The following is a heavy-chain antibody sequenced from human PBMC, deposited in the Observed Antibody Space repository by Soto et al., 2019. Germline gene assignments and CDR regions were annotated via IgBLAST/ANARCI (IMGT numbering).Heavy chain of an antibody. V-gene: IGHV3-66*01. J-gene: IGHJ6*02. D-gene: IGHD3-10*01. CDR3: AKVLLPEFGVYYYYGMDV. CDR1: GFTVSISY. CDR2: RYSDGRS. Sequence: GGSLRLSCAGSGFTVSISYMTWVRQVPGKGLEWVSIRYSDGRSYHAESVKGRFTISTDDSENTLYLQMSSLRAEDTAVYYCAKVLLPEFGVYYYYGMDVWGQGTTVTVSS.